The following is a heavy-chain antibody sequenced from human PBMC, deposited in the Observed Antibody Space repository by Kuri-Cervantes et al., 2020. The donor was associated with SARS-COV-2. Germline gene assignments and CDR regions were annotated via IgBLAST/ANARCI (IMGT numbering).Heavy chain of an antibody. CDR3: ATTGYSGGWYNFDY. CDR2: ISSSGSTI. V-gene: IGHV3-11*04. D-gene: IGHD6-19*01. Sequence: GESLKISCAASGFTFGDYAMSWIRQAPGKGLEWVSYISSSGSTIYYADSVKGRFTISRDNAKNSLYLLMNTLRAEDTAVYYCATTGYSGGWYNFDYWGQGTLVTVSS. CDR1: GFTFGDYA. J-gene: IGHJ4*02.